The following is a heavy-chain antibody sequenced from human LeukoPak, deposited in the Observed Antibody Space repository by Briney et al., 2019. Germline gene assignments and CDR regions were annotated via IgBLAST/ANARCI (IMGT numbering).Heavy chain of an antibody. V-gene: IGHV3-74*01. J-gene: IGHJ4*02. Sequence: PGGSLRLSCAASGFTFSSYWMHWVRQAPGKGLVWVSRINSDGSSTNYADSVKGRFTISRDNAKNTLYLQMNSLRAEDTAVYYCARVVGWRGYSCYDIFDYWGQGTLVTVSS. CDR2: INSDGSST. CDR3: ARVVGWRGYSCYDIFDY. D-gene: IGHD5-12*01. CDR1: GFTFSSYW.